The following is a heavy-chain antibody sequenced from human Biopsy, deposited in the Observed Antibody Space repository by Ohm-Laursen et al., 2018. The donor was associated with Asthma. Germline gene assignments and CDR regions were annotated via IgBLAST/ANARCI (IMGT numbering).Heavy chain of an antibody. V-gene: IGHV3-11*01. CDR1: GFSFSDYY. CDR2: ISSSGSTT. D-gene: IGHD5/OR15-5a*01. J-gene: IGHJ6*02. CDR3: ARVFECSEWGPFYHFGLDV. Sequence: SLRLSCTASGFSFSDYYMTWMRRAPGKGLEWVSSISSSGSTTYPAESVKGRFTISRDNAQKSLFLQMGSLRAEDTAIYYCARVFECSEWGPFYHFGLDVWGQGTTVAVSS.